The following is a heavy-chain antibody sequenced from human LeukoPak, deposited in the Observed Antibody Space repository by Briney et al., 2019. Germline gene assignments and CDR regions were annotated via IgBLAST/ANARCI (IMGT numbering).Heavy chain of an antibody. Sequence: GESLRLSCAASGFTFSSYTMNWVRQAPGKGLEWVSYISSSSSTIYYADSVKGRFTISRDNAKNSLYLQMNSLRAEDTAVYYCAGGITMVRGVITYFDHWGQGTLVTVSS. V-gene: IGHV3-48*01. CDR2: ISSSSSTI. D-gene: IGHD3-10*01. J-gene: IGHJ4*02. CDR3: AGGITMVRGVITYFDH. CDR1: GFTFSSYT.